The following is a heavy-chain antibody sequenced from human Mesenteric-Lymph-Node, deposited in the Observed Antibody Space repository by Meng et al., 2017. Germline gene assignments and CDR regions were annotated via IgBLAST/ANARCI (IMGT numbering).Heavy chain of an antibody. CDR1: RSILDSYV. CDR2: MGLGHSHG. J-gene: IGHJ5*02. CDR3: ASDPNWSTT. V-gene: IGHV3-21*04. Sequence: EAHLGEAWGVLVKAGCSLVPSFVGSRSILDSYVITWIRQAPGKGPEWVASMGLGHSHGSYADSVIGRFTVSRDNAKTSFFLQMNSLRAEDTAIYYCASDPNWSTTWGQGTLVTVSS.